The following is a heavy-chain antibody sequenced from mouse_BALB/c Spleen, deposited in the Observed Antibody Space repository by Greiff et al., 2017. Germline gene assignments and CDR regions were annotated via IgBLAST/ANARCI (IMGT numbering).Heavy chain of an antibody. V-gene: IGHV1-54*01. J-gene: IGHJ2*01. Sequence: VQLQQSGAELVRPGTSVKVSCKASGYAFTNYLIEWVKQRPGQGLEWIGVINPGSGGTNYNEKFKGKATLTADKSSSTAYMQLSSLTSDDSAVYFCARMYSYGNYGDYWGQGTTLTVSS. CDR3: ARMYSYGNYGDY. D-gene: IGHD2-1*01. CDR2: INPGSGGT. CDR1: GYAFTNYL.